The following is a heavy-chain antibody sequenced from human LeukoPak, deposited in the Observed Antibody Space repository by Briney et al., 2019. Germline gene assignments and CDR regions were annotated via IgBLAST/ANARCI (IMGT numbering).Heavy chain of an antibody. D-gene: IGHD3-10*01. V-gene: IGHV3-30*04. Sequence: PGGFLRLSCAASGFTFRSFAMNWVRQAPGKGLESVAFISYDGNIEYYADSVKGRFTISRDNSNNTLFLQMSSLRAEDTAVYYCARGGSMLRGVRSWFYPWGQGTLVIVSS. CDR2: ISYDGNIE. J-gene: IGHJ5*02. CDR1: GFTFRSFA. CDR3: ARGGSMLRGVRSWFYP.